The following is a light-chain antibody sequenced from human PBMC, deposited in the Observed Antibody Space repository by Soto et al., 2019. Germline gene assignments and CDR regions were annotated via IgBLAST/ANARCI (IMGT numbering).Light chain of an antibody. CDR1: QSVSST. CDR3: QQYKTWPFYSA. V-gene: IGKV3-15*01. CDR2: GAS. J-gene: IGKJ3*01. Sequence: EIVMTQSPATLSVSPGERATLSCRASQSVSSTLAWYQQKPGQAPRLLIYGASTRATGIPARFSGCGSGTEFTRTISSLQSEDFAVYYCQQYKTWPFYSAFVPGTKVDIK.